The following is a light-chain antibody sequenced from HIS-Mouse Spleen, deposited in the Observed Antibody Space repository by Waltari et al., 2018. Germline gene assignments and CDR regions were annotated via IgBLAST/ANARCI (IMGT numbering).Light chain of an antibody. CDR3: SSYTSSSTWV. CDR2: EVS. J-gene: IGLJ3*02. CDR1: SSDAGGSTY. Sequence: QSALTQPASVSGSPGQSITISCTATSSDAGGSTYVSWYQQHPGKAPKLMIYEVSNRPSGVSNRFSGSKSGNTASLTISGLQAEDEADYYCSSYTSSSTWVFGGGTKLTVL. V-gene: IGLV2-14*01.